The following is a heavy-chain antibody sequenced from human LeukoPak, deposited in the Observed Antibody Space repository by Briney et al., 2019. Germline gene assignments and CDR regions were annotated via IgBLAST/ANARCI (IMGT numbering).Heavy chain of an antibody. CDR3: ARGVLWSGYYDS. CDR2: VYYSGTT. D-gene: IGHD3-3*01. V-gene: IGHV4-59*01. CDR1: GGSIRSNH. Sequence: SSETLSLTCTVPGGSIRSNHWSWIRQPPGKGLEWFGYVYYSGTTNYNPSLKSRLTISIDTSKSQFSLQLTAVTAADTAVDYCARGVLWSGYYDSWGQGTLVTVSS. J-gene: IGHJ4*02.